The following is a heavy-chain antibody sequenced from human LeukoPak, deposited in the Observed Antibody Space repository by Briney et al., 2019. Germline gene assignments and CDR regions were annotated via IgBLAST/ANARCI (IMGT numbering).Heavy chain of an antibody. J-gene: IGHJ4*02. V-gene: IGHV4-59*02. Sequence: RPSETLSLTCVVSGASVSSSHWNWIRQLPGKGLEWIGCLSYTGKTDYNPPLTSRVTISLDTSKNQVSLKLRSVTAADTAVYYCSEGYFEPFDHWGKGTLVTVSS. CDR3: SEGYFEPFDH. CDR2: LSYTGKT. CDR1: GASVSSSH. D-gene: IGHD2/OR15-2a*01.